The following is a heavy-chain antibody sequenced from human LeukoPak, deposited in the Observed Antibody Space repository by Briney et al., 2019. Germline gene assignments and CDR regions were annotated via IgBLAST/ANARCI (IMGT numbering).Heavy chain of an antibody. CDR2: IYYTGIS. Sequence: PSATLSLTCTVSGASITIGAESYHWGWIRQPPGKGLEWIGTIYYTGISYYNPSLKSRVTISVDTSKNQFSLKLSSVAAADTAVYYCARTGYSSGWYYYYYYMDVWGKGTTVTVSS. CDR3: ARTGYSSGWYYYYYYMDV. CDR1: GASITIGAESYH. J-gene: IGHJ6*03. D-gene: IGHD6-19*01. V-gene: IGHV4-39*07.